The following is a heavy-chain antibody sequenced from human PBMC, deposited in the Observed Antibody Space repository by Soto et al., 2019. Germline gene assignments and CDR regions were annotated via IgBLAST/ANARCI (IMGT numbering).Heavy chain of an antibody. CDR3: ARDGRPWGYFDY. CDR1: GFTFSSYG. D-gene: IGHD3-16*01. J-gene: IGHJ4*02. CDR2: IWYDGSNK. Sequence: QVQLVESGGGVVQPGRSLRLSCAASGFTFSSYGMHWVRQAPGKGLEWVAVIWYDGSNKYYADSVKGRFNISRDNSKNTLYLQMNSLRAEDTAVYYCARDGRPWGYFDYWGQGTLVTVSS. V-gene: IGHV3-33*01.